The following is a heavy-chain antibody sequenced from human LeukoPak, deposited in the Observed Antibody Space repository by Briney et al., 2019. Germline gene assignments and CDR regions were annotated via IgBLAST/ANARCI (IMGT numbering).Heavy chain of an antibody. Sequence: SETLSLTCTVSGGSIRSYYWSWIRQPAGKGLEWIGRIYTSRSTNYNPSLKSRVTMSVDTSKNQFSLKLSSVTAADTAVYYCARVGYCSSTSCFGGNDAFDIWGQGTMVTVSS. V-gene: IGHV4-4*07. J-gene: IGHJ3*02. CDR2: IYTSRST. CDR1: GGSIRSYY. CDR3: ARVGYCSSTSCFGGNDAFDI. D-gene: IGHD2-2*03.